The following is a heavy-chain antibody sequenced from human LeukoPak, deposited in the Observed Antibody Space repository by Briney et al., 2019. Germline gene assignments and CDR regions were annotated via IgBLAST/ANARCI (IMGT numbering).Heavy chain of an antibody. CDR3: ARDRVPSSTWWEDYYYGMDV. CDR2: LYSCGST. J-gene: IGHJ6*02. CDR1: GFTVSTNY. D-gene: IGHD1-26*01. V-gene: IGHV3-53*01. Sequence: GRSLRLSCAASGFTVSTNYMSWVRQAPGKGLEWVSVLYSCGSTYYADSVKGRFTISRDNSKNTLYLQMNSLRAEDTAVYYCARDRVPSSTWWEDYYYGMDVWGQGTTVTVSS.